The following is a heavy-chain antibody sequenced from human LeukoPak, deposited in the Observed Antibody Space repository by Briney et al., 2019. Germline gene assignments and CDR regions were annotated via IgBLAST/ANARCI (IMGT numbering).Heavy chain of an antibody. CDR1: GFTFDDYA. Sequence: PGGSLRLSCAASGFTFDDYAMHWVRQAPGKGLEWVSGISWNSGSIGYADSVKGRFTISRDNAKNSLYLQMNSLRAEDTALYYCAKGSLGGYSYGYFDYWGQGTLVTVSS. J-gene: IGHJ4*02. V-gene: IGHV3-9*01. CDR3: AKGSLGGYSYGYFDY. D-gene: IGHD5-18*01. CDR2: ISWNSGSI.